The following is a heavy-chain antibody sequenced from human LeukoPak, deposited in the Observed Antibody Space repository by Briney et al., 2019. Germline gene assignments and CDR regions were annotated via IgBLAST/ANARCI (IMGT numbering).Heavy chain of an antibody. V-gene: IGHV1-69*13. CDR2: IIPIFGTA. Sequence: ASVKVSCKASGYTFTSYGISWVRQAPGQGLEWMGGIIPIFGTANYAQKFQGRVTITADESTSTAYMELSSLRSEDTAVYYCAREVSGSYGPSDNWFDPWGQGTLVTVSS. CDR3: AREVSGSYGPSDNWFDP. J-gene: IGHJ5*02. CDR1: GYTFTSYG. D-gene: IGHD1-26*01.